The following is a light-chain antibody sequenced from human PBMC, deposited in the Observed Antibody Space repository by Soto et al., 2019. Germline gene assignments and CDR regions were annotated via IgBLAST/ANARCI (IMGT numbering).Light chain of an antibody. V-gene: IGLV2-8*01. J-gene: IGLJ1*01. CDR2: EVS. CDR3: SSYAGSNSYV. CDR1: SSDVGGYNY. Sequence: QSALTQPPSASGSPGQSVTISCTGTSSDVGGYNYVSWYQQHPGKAPKLMIYEVSKRPSGVPDRFSGSKSGNTASLTVSGLQAEDEADYCCSSYAGSNSYVFGTGTKLTVL.